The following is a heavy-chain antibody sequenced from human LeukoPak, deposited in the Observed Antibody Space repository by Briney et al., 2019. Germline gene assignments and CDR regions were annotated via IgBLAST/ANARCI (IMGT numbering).Heavy chain of an antibody. V-gene: IGHV1-2*06. CDR2: INPNSGGT. CDR3: ARGYCSGGTCYLVENWLDP. Sequence: SVKVSCKASGYTLTAYYIYWVRQAPGQVLGWMGRINPNSGGTDYAKNFQGRVNMTRETYISTAYMELSRLRSDDTAVYYCARGYCSGGTCYLVENWLDPWGQGTLVTVSS. D-gene: IGHD2-15*01. J-gene: IGHJ5*02. CDR1: GYTLTAYY.